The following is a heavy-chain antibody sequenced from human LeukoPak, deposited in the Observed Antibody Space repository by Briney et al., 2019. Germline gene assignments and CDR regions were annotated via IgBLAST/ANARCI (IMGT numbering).Heavy chain of an antibody. V-gene: IGHV3-21*01. D-gene: IGHD4-23*01. CDR3: ARDRAPVVTPNWFDP. CDR1: GFTFSSYS. CDR2: ISSSSSYI. J-gene: IGHJ5*02. Sequence: GGSLRLSCAASGFTFSSYSMNWVRQAPGKGLEWVSSISSSSSYIYYADSVKGRLTISRDNAKNSLYLQMNSLRAEDTAVYYCARDRAPVVTPNWFDPWGQGTLVTVSS.